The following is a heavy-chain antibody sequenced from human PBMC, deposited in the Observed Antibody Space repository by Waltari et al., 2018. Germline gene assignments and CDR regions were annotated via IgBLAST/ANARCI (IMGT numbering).Heavy chain of an antibody. V-gene: IGHV4-31*03. CDR2: IYYSGST. D-gene: IGHD6-13*01. CDR3: AIAAAGTMIDY. J-gene: IGHJ4*02. Sequence: QVPLQASGPGLVEPSHTLSLTCTLSGGSIRRCGYDWSWISQHPGKGLEWIGYIYYSGSTYYNPSLKSRVTISVDTSKNQFSLKLSSVTAVDTAVYYCAIAAAGTMIDYWGQGTLVTVSS. CDR1: GGSIRRCGYD.